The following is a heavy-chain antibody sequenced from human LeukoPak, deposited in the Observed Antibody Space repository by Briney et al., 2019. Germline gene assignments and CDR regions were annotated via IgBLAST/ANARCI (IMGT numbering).Heavy chain of an antibody. J-gene: IGHJ4*02. Sequence: PSETLSLTCTVSGGSVSSGSYYWSWIRQPPGKGLEWIGYIYYSGSTNYNPSLKSRVTISVDTSKNQFSLKLSSVTAADTAVYYCARVTVGASWFDYWGRGTLVTVSS. D-gene: IGHD1-26*01. CDR3: ARVTVGASWFDY. CDR2: IYYSGST. V-gene: IGHV4-61*01. CDR1: GGSVSSGSYY.